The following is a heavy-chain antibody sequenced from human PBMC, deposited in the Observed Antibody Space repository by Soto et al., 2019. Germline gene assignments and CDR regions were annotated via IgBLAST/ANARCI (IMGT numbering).Heavy chain of an antibody. CDR1: GFTFSSYG. D-gene: IGHD6-13*01. CDR2: IWYDGSNK. CDR3: GRDLYSGRWYRYFDC. Sequence: GGSLRLSCAASGFTFSSYGMHWVRQAPGKGLEWVAVIWYDGSNKYYADSVKGRFTISRDNSKNTLYLQMNSLRAEDTAVYYYGRDLYSGRWYRYFDCWGEGALVTVS. V-gene: IGHV3-33*01. J-gene: IGHJ4*02.